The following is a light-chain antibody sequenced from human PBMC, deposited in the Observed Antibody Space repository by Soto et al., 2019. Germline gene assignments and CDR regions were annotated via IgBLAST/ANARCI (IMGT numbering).Light chain of an antibody. CDR3: CSYVGSSTFVV. V-gene: IGLV2-23*02. CDR2: ELS. Sequence: QSVLTQPASVSGSPGQSITISCTGTSSDVGSYNLVSWYQQHPRKAPKLMIYELSKRPSGVSNRFSGSKSGNTASLTISGLQAEDEADYYCCSYVGSSTFVVFGGWTKLTVL. J-gene: IGLJ2*01. CDR1: SSDVGSYNL.